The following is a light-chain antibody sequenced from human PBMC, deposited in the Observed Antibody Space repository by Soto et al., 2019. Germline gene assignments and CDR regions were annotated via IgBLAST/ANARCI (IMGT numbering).Light chain of an antibody. V-gene: IGKV3-20*01. Sequence: EIVLTQSPGTLSLSPGERDNISCRASQSVSSSYLAWYQQKPGQAPRLLIYGASSRATGIPDRFSGSGSVTDFTLTISRLEPEDFAVYYCQQYGSSPPITFGQGTRLEIK. CDR1: QSVSSSY. J-gene: IGKJ5*01. CDR3: QQYGSSPPIT. CDR2: GAS.